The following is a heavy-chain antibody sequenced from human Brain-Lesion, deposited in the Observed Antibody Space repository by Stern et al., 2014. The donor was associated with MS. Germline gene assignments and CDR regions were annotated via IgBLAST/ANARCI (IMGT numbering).Heavy chain of an antibody. CDR1: GFTFGSCA. J-gene: IGHJ5*02. CDR3: AKDRQYLTYFFDH. V-gene: IGHV3-30*18. Sequence: VQLVESGGGVVQPGRPLRLSCVASGFTFGSCAMHWFRQAPGKGLEWVPCVSYDGSNKYYADSVKGRFTISRDNSQNTLYMQMSSLRPEDTAVYYCAKDRQYLTYFFDHWGQGSLVTVSS. D-gene: IGHD2/OR15-2a*01. CDR2: VSYDGSNK.